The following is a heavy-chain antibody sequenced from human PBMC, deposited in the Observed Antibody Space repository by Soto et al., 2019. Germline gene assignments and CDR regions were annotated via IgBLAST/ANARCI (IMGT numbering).Heavy chain of an antibody. CDR2: IYSGGST. CDR1: GFTVSSNY. V-gene: IGHV3-66*01. CDR3: ATAKLLLPWLFDY. D-gene: IGHD2-15*01. J-gene: IGHJ4*02. Sequence: EVQLVESGGGLVQPGGSLRLSCAASGFTVSSNYMSWVRQAPGKGLEWVSVIYSGGSTYYADSVKGRFTISRDDSKNPLFLQMNSLRAEDTAVYYCATAKLLLPWLFDYWGQGTLVTVSS.